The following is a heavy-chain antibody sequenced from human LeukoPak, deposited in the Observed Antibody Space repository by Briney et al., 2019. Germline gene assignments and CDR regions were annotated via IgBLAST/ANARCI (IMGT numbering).Heavy chain of an antibody. J-gene: IGHJ4*02. V-gene: IGHV4-59*08. Sequence: SETLSLTCTVSGGSISSYWSWIRQPPGKGLGWIAYMYYSGSTNSNPSLKSRVTMSVDTSKTQFSLKLSSVTAADTAVYFCARLSAAAASPFDYWGQGTLVTVSS. D-gene: IGHD6-13*01. CDR2: MYYSGST. CDR3: ARLSAAAASPFDY. CDR1: GGSISSY.